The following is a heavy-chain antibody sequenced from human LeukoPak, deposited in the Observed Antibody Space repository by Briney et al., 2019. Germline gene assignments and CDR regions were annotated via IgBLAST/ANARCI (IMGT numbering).Heavy chain of an antibody. J-gene: IGHJ4*02. CDR1: GDSISSTSYY. Sequence: SETLSLTFNVSGDSISSTSYYWDSIRQPPGKGLEWIGSTYYSGSTYNNPSLKSRVTISVDTSKNQSSLRLSSVTAADTAVYYCARSNWNAPFDYWGQGTLVTVSS. CDR3: ARSNWNAPFDY. D-gene: IGHD1-20*01. V-gene: IGHV4-39*01. CDR2: TYYSGST.